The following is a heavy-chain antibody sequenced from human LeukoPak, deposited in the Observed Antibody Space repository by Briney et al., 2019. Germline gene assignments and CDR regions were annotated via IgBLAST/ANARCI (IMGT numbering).Heavy chain of an antibody. D-gene: IGHD1-26*01. V-gene: IGHV4-59*08. CDR1: GGSISSYY. CDR3: ARCPYIEGATGSPIDY. Sequence: SETLSLTCTVSGGSISSYYWGWIRQPPGKGLEWIATIFHSGSTYYNPSLKSRVTISVDTSKNQFSLKLNSVTAADTAVYYCARCPYIEGATGSPIDYWGQGTQVTVSS. J-gene: IGHJ4*02. CDR2: IFHSGST.